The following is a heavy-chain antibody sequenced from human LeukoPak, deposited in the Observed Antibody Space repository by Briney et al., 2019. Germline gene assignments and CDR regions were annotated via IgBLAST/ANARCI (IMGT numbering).Heavy chain of an antibody. D-gene: IGHD3-10*01. CDR1: GGTFSSYA. J-gene: IGHJ6*02. V-gene: IGHV1-69*05. CDR2: IIPIFGTA. CDR3: ARVPPYGSGSYYTYYYGMDV. Sequence: GASVKVSCKASGGTFSSYAISWVRQAPGQGLEWMGGIIPIFGTANYAQKFQGRVTITTDESTSTAYMELSSLRSEDTAVYYCARVPPYGSGSYYTYYYGMDVWGQGTTVTVSS.